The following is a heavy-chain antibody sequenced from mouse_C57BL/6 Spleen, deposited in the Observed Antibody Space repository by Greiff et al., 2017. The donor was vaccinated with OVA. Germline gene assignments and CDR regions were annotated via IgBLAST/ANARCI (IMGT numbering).Heavy chain of an antibody. CDR2: INPYNGGT. CDR1: GYTFTDYY. D-gene: IGHD1-1*01. J-gene: IGHJ4*01. CDR3: ARSGSTVVAGDY. Sequence: VQLQQSGPVLVKPGASVKMSCKASGYTFTDYYMNWVKQSHGKSLEWIGVINPYNGGTSYNQKFKGKATLTVDKSSSTAYMELNSLTSEDSAVYYCARSGSTVVAGDYWGQGTSVTVSS. V-gene: IGHV1-19*01.